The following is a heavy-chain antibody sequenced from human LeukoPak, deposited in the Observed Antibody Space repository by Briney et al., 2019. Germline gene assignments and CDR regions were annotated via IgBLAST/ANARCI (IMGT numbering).Heavy chain of an antibody. CDR3: ARAGSGPPDV. V-gene: IGHV4-34*01. CDR1: GGSFSGYH. Sequence: SETLSLTCAVYGGSFSGYHWSWIRQPPGKGLEWIGEINHRGSTNYNPSLKSRVTMSVDTSKNQFSLKLSSVTAADTAVYYCARAGSGPPDVWGKGTTVTVSS. J-gene: IGHJ6*04. D-gene: IGHD3-10*01. CDR2: INHRGST.